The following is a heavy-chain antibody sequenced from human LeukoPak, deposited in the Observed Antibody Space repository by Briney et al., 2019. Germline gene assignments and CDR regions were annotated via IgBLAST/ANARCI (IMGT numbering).Heavy chain of an antibody. D-gene: IGHD3-22*01. Sequence: ASVKVSCKASGYTFTSYYTHWVRQAPGQGLEWMGIINPSGGSTSYAQKFQGRVTMTRDTSTSTVYMELSSLRSEDTAVYYCASSDSSGYYSGDYWGQGTLVTVSS. V-gene: IGHV1-46*01. CDR1: GYTFTSYY. J-gene: IGHJ4*02. CDR3: ASSDSSGYYSGDY. CDR2: INPSGGST.